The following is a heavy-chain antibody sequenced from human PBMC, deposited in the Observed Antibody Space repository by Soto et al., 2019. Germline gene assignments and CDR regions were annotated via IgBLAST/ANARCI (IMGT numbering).Heavy chain of an antibody. CDR2: ISGSGGST. D-gene: IGHD6-6*01. CDR1: GFTFSSYG. CDR3: AKAWQLAPPTEQYFQH. Sequence: GGSLRLSCAASGFTFSSYGMHWVRQAPGKGLEWVSAISGSGGSTYYADSVKGRFTISRDNSKNTLYLQMNSLRAEDTAVYYCAKAWQLAPPTEQYFQHWGQGTLVTVSS. J-gene: IGHJ1*01. V-gene: IGHV3-23*01.